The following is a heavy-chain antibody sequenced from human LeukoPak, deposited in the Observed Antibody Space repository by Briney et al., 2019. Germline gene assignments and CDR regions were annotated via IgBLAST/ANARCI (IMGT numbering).Heavy chain of an antibody. D-gene: IGHD3-10*01. CDR2: IYYSGST. CDR3: ARALHYYGSGSSDY. CDR1: GGSISSSSYY. Sequence: SETLSLTCTVSGGSISSSSYYWGWLRQPPGKGLEWIGSIYYSGSTYYNPSLKSRVTISVDTSKNQFSLKLSSVTAADTAVYYCARALHYYGSGSSDYWGQGTLVTVSS. J-gene: IGHJ4*02. V-gene: IGHV4-39*07.